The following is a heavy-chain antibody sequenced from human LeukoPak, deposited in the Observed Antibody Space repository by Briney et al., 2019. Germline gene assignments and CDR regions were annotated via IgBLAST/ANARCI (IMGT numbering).Heavy chain of an antibody. J-gene: IGHJ4*02. CDR1: GGTFNNFA. CDR2: IIPMSGTA. CDR3: ASPVKYYDTWSGYPPFDY. Sequence: SVKVSCKASGGTFNNFAISWVRQAPGQGLEWVGGIIPMSGTANYAQKFQGRVTITADESTSTAYMELSSLRSEDTAIYYCASPVKYYDTWSGYPPFDYWGQGTLVTVSS. D-gene: IGHD3-3*01. V-gene: IGHV1-69*13.